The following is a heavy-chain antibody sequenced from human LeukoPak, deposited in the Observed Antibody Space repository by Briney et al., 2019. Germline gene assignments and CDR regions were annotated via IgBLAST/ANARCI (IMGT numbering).Heavy chain of an antibody. V-gene: IGHV3-23*01. Sequence: GGAPRHSSSASCFTLCTYSMTWVRHAPPQGLGGGLSITGSRGSTYYADSVKGRFTISRDNSENTVFLQMDSLRAEDTAVYYCARCRPDSSGSADYWGQGTLVTVSP. CDR1: CFTLCTYS. J-gene: IGHJ4*02. CDR3: ARCRPDSSGSADY. CDR2: ITGSRGST. D-gene: IGHD6-19*01.